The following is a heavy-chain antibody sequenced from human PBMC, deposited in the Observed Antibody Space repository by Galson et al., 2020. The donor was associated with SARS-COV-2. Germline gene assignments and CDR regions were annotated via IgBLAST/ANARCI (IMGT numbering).Heavy chain of an antibody. CDR1: GVSVTRGGYS. CDR3: ARVGAAGRLDN. D-gene: IGHD6-13*01. V-gene: IGHV4-30-2*01. J-gene: IGHJ4*02. CDR2: VYHPGTT. Sequence: ASETLSLTCAVSGVSVTRGGYSWSWIRQTPGKVLEWIGFVYHPGTTHYNSSLKGRVTISLDRSNNQFSLKLTSVTAADTAVYFCARVGAAGRLDNWGQGTLVTVSS.